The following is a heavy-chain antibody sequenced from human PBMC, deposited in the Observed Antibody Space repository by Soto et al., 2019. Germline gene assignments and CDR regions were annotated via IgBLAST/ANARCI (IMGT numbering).Heavy chain of an antibody. CDR2: ISSSSSYI. V-gene: IGHV3-21*01. CDR1: GFTFSSYS. D-gene: IGHD6-13*01. J-gene: IGHJ4*02. Sequence: EVQLVESGGGLVKPGGSLSLSCAASGFTFSSYSMNWVRQAPGRGLGWVSSISSSSSYIYYADSVKGRFTISRDNAKNSLYLQVNSLRAEDTAVYYCAREGIAAALDYWGQGTLVTVSS. CDR3: AREGIAAALDY.